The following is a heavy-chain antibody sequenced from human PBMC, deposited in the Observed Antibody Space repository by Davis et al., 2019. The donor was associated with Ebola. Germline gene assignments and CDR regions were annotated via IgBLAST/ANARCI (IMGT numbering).Heavy chain of an antibody. CDR2: ISGSGGST. J-gene: IGHJ6*02. Sequence: GESLKISCAASGFTFSSYAMSWVRQAPGKGLEWVSAISGSGGSTYYADSVKGRFTIPRDNSKNTLYLQMNSLRAEDTAVYYCAKQWYSSGWYYYYGMDVWGQGTTVTVSS. CDR3: AKQWYSSGWYYYYGMDV. V-gene: IGHV3-23*01. D-gene: IGHD6-19*01. CDR1: GFTFSSYA.